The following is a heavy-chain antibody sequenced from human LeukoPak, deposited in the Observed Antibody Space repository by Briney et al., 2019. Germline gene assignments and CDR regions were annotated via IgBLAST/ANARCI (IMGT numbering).Heavy chain of an antibody. V-gene: IGHV5-51*01. J-gene: IGHJ3*02. Sequence: GEPLRISCKASGYSFTTYWIGWVRQMPGKGLEWMGIIFPADSDTRYGPSFQGQVTVSVDKSITTAYLQWSSLKASDTAMYYCARWVTADRGKKDAFDIWGQGTMVTVSS. D-gene: IGHD2-21*02. CDR3: ARWVTADRGKKDAFDI. CDR2: IFPADSDT. CDR1: GYSFTTYW.